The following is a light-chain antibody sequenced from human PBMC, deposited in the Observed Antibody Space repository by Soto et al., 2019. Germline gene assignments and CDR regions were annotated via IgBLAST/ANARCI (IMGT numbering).Light chain of an antibody. J-gene: IGKJ5*01. V-gene: IGKV3-15*01. Sequence: EIVMSQSPATLSGAPGEGATLSWSAGQSVSSDLAWYQQTPGQAPRLLIYYTSTRATGLPARFSGGGSGTEFTLTISSLQSEDSAFYYCQQYNKWPITFGQGTRLEIK. CDR1: QSVSSD. CDR2: YTS. CDR3: QQYNKWPIT.